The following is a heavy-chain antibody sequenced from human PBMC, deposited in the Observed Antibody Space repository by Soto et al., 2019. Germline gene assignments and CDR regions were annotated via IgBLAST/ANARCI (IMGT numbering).Heavy chain of an antibody. D-gene: IGHD3-9*01. CDR2: IWYDGSNK. V-gene: IGHV3-33*01. J-gene: IGHJ6*03. CDR3: ARSWDYDILTGYAPYYYYMDV. Sequence: ESGGGVVQPGRSLRLSCAASGFTFSSYGMHWVRQAPGKGLEWVAVIWYDGSNKYYADSVKGRFTISRDNSKNTLYLQMNSLRAEDTAVYYCARSWDYDILTGYAPYYYYMDVWGKGTTVTVSS. CDR1: GFTFSSYG.